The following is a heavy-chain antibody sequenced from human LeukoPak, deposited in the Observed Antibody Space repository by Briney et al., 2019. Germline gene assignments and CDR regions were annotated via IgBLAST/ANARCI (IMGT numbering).Heavy chain of an antibody. Sequence: GRSLRLSCAASGFTFSSYAMHWVRRAPGKGLEWVAVISYDGSNKYYADSVKGRFTISRDNSKNTLYLQMNSLRAEDTAVYYCARDRWDYDYSKYYFDYWGQGTLVTVSS. CDR2: ISYDGSNK. CDR3: ARDRWDYDYSKYYFDY. V-gene: IGHV3-30*04. D-gene: IGHD4-11*01. J-gene: IGHJ4*02. CDR1: GFTFSSYA.